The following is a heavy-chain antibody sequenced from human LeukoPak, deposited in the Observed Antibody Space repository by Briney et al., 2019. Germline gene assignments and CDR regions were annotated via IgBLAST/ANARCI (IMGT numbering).Heavy chain of an antibody. CDR2: IYYSGNT. Sequence: SETLSLTCTVSGGSISSNNYYWGWIRQPPGKGLEWIGSIYYSGNTYYNPSLKRRVTISVDTSKNQFSLKLSSVTAADTAVYYCARHLPYSSSSYFNYWGQGTLVTVSS. CDR1: GGSISSNNYY. V-gene: IGHV4-39*01. J-gene: IGHJ4*02. D-gene: IGHD6-6*01. CDR3: ARHLPYSSSSYFNY.